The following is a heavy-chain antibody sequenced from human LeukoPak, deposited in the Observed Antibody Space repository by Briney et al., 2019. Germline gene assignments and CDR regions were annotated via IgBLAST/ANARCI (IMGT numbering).Heavy chain of an antibody. V-gene: IGHV1-69*04. Sequence: GSSVTVSCKASGGTFSSYAISWVRQAPGQGLEWMGRIIPILGIANYAQKFQGRVTITADKSTSTAYMELSSLRSEDTAVYYCARDRVYGGNSNYFDYWGQGTLDTVSS. CDR2: IIPILGIA. CDR1: GGTFSSYA. D-gene: IGHD4-23*01. CDR3: ARDRVYGGNSNYFDY. J-gene: IGHJ4*02.